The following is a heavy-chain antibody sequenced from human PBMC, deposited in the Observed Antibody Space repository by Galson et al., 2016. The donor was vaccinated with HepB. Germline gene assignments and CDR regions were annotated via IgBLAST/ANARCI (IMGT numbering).Heavy chain of an antibody. V-gene: IGHV3-33*01. D-gene: IGHD1-1*01. CDR1: GFTLSSYG. J-gene: IGHJ4*02. CDR2: IWYDGVNT. CDR3: ARQAFTNWNPFDY. Sequence: SLRLSCAASGFTLSSYGIHWVRQAPGKGLEWVAVIWYDGVNTYYADSVKGRFTISRDNSKNTLSLQMNSLRPEDTAVYYCARQAFTNWNPFDYWGQGTLVTVSS.